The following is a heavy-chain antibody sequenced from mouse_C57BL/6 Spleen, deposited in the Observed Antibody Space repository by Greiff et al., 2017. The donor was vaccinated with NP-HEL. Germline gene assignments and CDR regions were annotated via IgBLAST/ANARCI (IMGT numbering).Heavy chain of an antibody. CDR1: GYSITSGYY. J-gene: IGHJ1*03. V-gene: IGHV3-6*01. CDR2: ISYDGSN. CDR3: AEGGYYGSSCYWYFDV. Sequence: EVQLVESGPGLVKPSQSLSLTCSVTGYSITSGYYWNWIRQPPGNKLEWMGHISYDGSNNYNPSLKNRIPITRDTSKNQFFLKLNSVTTEDTATYYCAEGGYYGSSCYWYFDVWGTGTTVTVSS. D-gene: IGHD1-1*01.